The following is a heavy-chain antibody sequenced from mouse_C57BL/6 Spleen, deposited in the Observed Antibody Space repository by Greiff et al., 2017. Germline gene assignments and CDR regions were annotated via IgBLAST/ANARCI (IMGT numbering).Heavy chain of an antibody. Sequence: VKLVESGPGLVAPSQSLSITCTVSGFLLTSYGVSRVRQPPGKGLAWLGVIWGDGSTNYHSALISRLSISKDNSKSQVFLKLNSLQTDDTATYYSAKPNSNYEGDAMDYWGQGTSVTVSS. CDR1: GFLLTSYG. D-gene: IGHD2-5*01. V-gene: IGHV2-3*01. CDR3: AKPNSNYEGDAMDY. CDR2: IWGDGST. J-gene: IGHJ4*01.